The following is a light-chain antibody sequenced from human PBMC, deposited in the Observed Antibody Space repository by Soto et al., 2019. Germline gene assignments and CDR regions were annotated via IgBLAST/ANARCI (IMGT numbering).Light chain of an antibody. J-gene: IGLJ3*02. CDR1: SSNIGNNA. Sequence: QSVLTQPPSASGTPGQRVTISCSGSSSNIGNNAVNWYRQLPGTDPKLLIYSNNQRPSGVPDRFSGSKSGTSASLAISGLQSDDEADYYCATWDDSLSGWVFGGGTKLTVL. V-gene: IGLV1-44*01. CDR3: ATWDDSLSGWV. CDR2: SNN.